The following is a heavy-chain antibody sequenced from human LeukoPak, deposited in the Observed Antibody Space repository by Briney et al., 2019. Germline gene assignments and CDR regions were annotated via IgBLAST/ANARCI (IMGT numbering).Heavy chain of an antibody. Sequence: SETLSLTCAVYGGSFSGYYGSWIRQPPGKGREWIGEINHSGSPNYNPSLKSRVTISVDTSKNQFSLKLTTVTAADTAVYFCAREGYGGNSVFDYWGRGTLVTVSS. CDR1: GGSFSGYY. V-gene: IGHV4-34*01. CDR2: INHSGSP. J-gene: IGHJ4*02. CDR3: AREGYGGNSVFDY. D-gene: IGHD4-23*01.